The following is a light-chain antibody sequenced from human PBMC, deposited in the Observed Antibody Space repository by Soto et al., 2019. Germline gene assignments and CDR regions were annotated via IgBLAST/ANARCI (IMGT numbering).Light chain of an antibody. V-gene: IGLV6-57*04. J-gene: IGLJ2*01. CDR2: EDS. Sequence: NFMLTQPHSVSESPGKTITISCTRSRGSIASNYVQWYQQRPGSAPTPVIYEDSQRPSGVPDRFSGSIDSSSNSASLTISRLKTEDEADYYCQSFDINNVVFGGGTKLTVL. CDR3: QSFDINNVV. CDR1: RGSIASNY.